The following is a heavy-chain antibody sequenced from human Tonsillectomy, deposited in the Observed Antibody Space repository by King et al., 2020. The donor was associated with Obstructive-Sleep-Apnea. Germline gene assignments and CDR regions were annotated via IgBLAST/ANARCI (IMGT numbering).Heavy chain of an antibody. D-gene: IGHD1-14*01. J-gene: IGHJ4*02. CDR3: ARDPNNRVGDYFDY. Sequence: QLVQSGAEVKKPGASVKVSCKASGYTLTSCPMHWVRQPPGQRLEWMGWINAGNGNIKYSQKFQGRVTITRDTSANTAYMGLSSLRSEDTAVYYCARDPNNRVGDYFDYWGQGTLVTVSS. V-gene: IGHV1-3*01. CDR1: GYTLTSCP. CDR2: INAGNGNI.